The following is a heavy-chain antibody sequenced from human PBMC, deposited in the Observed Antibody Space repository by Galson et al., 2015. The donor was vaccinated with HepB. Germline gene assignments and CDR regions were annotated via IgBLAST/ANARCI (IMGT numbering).Heavy chain of an antibody. J-gene: IGHJ4*02. D-gene: IGHD6-19*01. CDR1: GFTFDDYT. Sequence: SLRLSCAASGFTFDDYTMHWVRQAPGKGLEWVSLISWDGGSTYYADSVKGRFTISRDNSKNSLYLQMNSLRTEDTALYYCAKDSRQGSGWRFDYWGQGTLVTVSS. CDR2: ISWDGGST. V-gene: IGHV3-43*01. CDR3: AKDSRQGSGWRFDY.